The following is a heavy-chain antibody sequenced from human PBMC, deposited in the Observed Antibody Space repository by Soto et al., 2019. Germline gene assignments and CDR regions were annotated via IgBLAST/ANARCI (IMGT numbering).Heavy chain of an antibody. D-gene: IGHD5-18*01. Sequence: ASVKVSCKASGGTFSSYAISWVRQAPGQGLEWMGGIIPIFGTANYAQKFQGRVTITADKSTSTAYMELSSLRSEDTAVYYCARGRQLWSYYYYYGMDVWGQGTTVTVPS. CDR1: GGTFSSYA. CDR3: ARGRQLWSYYYYYGMDV. V-gene: IGHV1-69*06. CDR2: IIPIFGTA. J-gene: IGHJ6*02.